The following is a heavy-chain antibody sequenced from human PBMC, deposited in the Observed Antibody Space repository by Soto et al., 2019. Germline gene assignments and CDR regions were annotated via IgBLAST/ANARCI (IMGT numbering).Heavy chain of an antibody. D-gene: IGHD3-10*01. V-gene: IGHV3-33*01. Sequence: GGSLRLSCAASGFTFSSYGMHWVRQAPGKGLEWVAVIWYDGSNKYYADSVKGRFTISRDNSKNTLYLQMNSLRAEDTAVYYCARGSGGLLWFGEYNNDALDIWGQGTMVTVSS. CDR2: IWYDGSNK. CDR1: GFTFSSYG. CDR3: ARGSGGLLWFGEYNNDALDI. J-gene: IGHJ3*02.